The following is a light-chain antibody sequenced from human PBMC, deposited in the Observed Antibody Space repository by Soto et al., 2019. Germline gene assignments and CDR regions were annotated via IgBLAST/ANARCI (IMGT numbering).Light chain of an antibody. CDR2: DVS. Sequence: QSVLTQPASVSGSPGQSITFSCTGTSSDVGAYNYVSWYQQHPGKAPKLMIFDVSNRPSGVSNRFSGSKSGNTASLTISGLQAEDEADYYCSSYTSSSTLGVLFGGGTKVTVL. J-gene: IGLJ2*01. CDR3: SSYTSSSTLGVL. V-gene: IGLV2-14*01. CDR1: SSDVGAYNY.